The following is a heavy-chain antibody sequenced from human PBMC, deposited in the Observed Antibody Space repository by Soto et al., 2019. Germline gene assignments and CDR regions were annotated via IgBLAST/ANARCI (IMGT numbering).Heavy chain of an antibody. CDR3: AREVWSTSRLYYYYGMDV. CDR1: GGSVSSGSYY. CDR2: IYYSGST. D-gene: IGHD2-2*01. V-gene: IGHV4-61*01. J-gene: IGHJ6*02. Sequence: QVQLQESGPGLVKPSETLSLTCTVSGGSVSSGSYYWSWIRQPPGKGLEWIGYIYYSGSTNYNPSLKSRVTISVDTSKNQFSLKLSSVTAADTAVYYCAREVWSTSRLYYYYGMDVWGQGTTVTVSS.